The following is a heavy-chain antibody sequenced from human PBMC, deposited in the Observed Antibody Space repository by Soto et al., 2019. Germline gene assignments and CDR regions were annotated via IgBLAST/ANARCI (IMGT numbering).Heavy chain of an antibody. CDR1: GGSISSYY. CDR3: ARFPTNWFDP. CDR2: IYYSWST. V-gene: IGHV4-59*01. J-gene: IGHJ5*02. Sequence: PSETLSLTCTVSGGSISSYYWSRIRQPPGKGLEWIGYIYYSWSTNYNPSLKSRVTISVDTSKNQFSLKLSSVTAADTAVYYCARFPTNWFDPWGQGTLVTVSS.